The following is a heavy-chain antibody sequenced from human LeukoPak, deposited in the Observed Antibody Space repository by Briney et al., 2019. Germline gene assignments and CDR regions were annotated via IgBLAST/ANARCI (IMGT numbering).Heavy chain of an antibody. D-gene: IGHD4-17*01. V-gene: IGHV3-48*02. Sequence: GGSLRLSCAPSAFSLSIYGINWVRQAPGKGLEWVSYISSSSSSVYYADSVKGRFTISRDNAKNSLYLQMNSLRDEDTAMYYCARDTGDYGDLDAIDMWGQGTMVTVSA. J-gene: IGHJ3*02. CDR2: ISSSSSSV. CDR1: AFSLSIYG. CDR3: ARDTGDYGDLDAIDM.